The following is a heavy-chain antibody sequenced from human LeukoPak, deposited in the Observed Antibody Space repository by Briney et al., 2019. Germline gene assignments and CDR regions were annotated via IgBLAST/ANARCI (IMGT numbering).Heavy chain of an antibody. V-gene: IGHV3-13*01. D-gene: IGHD6-19*01. CDR2: IGIRGDT. J-gene: IGHJ4*02. CDR3: ARGGIQVSGIDEFDY. Sequence: GGSLRLSSAASGFTFIDYDTHWVRQVIGKGLEWVSAIGIRGDTHYSGSVKGRFTISRENAESSLYLQMNSLSAEDTAVYYCARGGIQVSGIDEFDYWGQGTLVTVSS. CDR1: GFTFIDYD.